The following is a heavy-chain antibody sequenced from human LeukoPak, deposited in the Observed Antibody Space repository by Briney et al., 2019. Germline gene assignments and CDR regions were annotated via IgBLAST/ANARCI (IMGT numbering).Heavy chain of an antibody. Sequence: ASVKVSCKASGYTFTSYDINWVRQATGQGLEWMGWMNPNSGNTGYAQKFQGRVTMTRNTSISTAYMELSSLRSEDTAVYYCARSLYDFWSGYYFHFDYWGQGILVTVFS. J-gene: IGHJ4*02. CDR2: MNPNSGNT. V-gene: IGHV1-8*01. CDR3: ARSLYDFWSGYYFHFDY. CDR1: GYTFTSYD. D-gene: IGHD3-3*01.